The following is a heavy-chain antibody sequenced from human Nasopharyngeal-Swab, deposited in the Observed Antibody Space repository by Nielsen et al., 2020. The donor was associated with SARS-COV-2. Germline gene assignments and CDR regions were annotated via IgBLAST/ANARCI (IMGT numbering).Heavy chain of an antibody. CDR2: IKQDGSEK. CDR1: GFTFSSYW. CDR3: ARIGGIAVAADGFDY. V-gene: IGHV3-7*05. J-gene: IGHJ4*02. Sequence: GESLKISCAASGFTFSSYWMSWVRQALGKGLEWVANIKQDGSEKYYVDSVKGRFTISRDNAKNSLYLQMNSLRAEDTAVYYCARIGGIAVAADGFDYWGQGTLVTVS. D-gene: IGHD6-19*01.